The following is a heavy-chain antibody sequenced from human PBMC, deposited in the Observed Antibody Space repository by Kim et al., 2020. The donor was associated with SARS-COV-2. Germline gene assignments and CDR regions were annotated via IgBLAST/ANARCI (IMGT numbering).Heavy chain of an antibody. Sequence: VGSLRLSCAASGFTFSSYGMHWVRQAPGKGLEWVAVISYDGSNKYYADSVKGRFTISRDNSKNTLYLQMNSLRAEDTAVYYCAKLVVVAADDYWGQGTLVTVSS. D-gene: IGHD2-15*01. CDR2: ISYDGSNK. V-gene: IGHV3-30*18. CDR3: AKLVVVAADDY. J-gene: IGHJ4*02. CDR1: GFTFSSYG.